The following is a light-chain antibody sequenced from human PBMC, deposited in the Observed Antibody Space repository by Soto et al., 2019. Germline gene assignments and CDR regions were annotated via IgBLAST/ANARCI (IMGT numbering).Light chain of an antibody. CDR2: EGT. CDR3: CSYAGTSTHVV. Sequence: QSLLTQPASVSGSPGQSITISCTGTSSDVGSYNLVSWYQQHPGKAPKLMIYEGTKRPSGVSNRFSGSKSGNTASLTISGLLAEDEADYYCCSYAGTSTHVVFGGGTKLTVL. J-gene: IGLJ2*01. CDR1: SSDVGSYNL. V-gene: IGLV2-23*01.